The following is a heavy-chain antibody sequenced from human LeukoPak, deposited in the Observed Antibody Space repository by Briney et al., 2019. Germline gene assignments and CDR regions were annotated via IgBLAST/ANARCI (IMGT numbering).Heavy chain of an antibody. Sequence: GGSLRLSCAASGFTFSSYGMHWVRQAPGKGLEWVAAISYDGSDKYYADSVKGRFTISRDNSKNTLYLQTNSLRTEDTAVYYCAKRGPSSGLDVWGQGTTVTVSS. CDR2: ISYDGSDK. CDR3: AKRGPSSGLDV. CDR1: GFTFSSYG. J-gene: IGHJ6*02. V-gene: IGHV3-30*18. D-gene: IGHD2/OR15-2a*01.